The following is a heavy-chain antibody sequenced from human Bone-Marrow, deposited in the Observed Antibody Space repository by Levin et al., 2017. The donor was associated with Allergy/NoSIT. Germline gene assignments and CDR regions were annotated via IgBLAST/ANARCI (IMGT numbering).Heavy chain of an antibody. D-gene: IGHD6-19*01. CDR3: ARVSAVAGTRLFDY. V-gene: IGHV4-59*01. Sequence: SQTLSLTCTVSGGSINTSYWNWIRQPPGKGLEWIGFIYSTGTTNYNPSLTSRLTISLDTSKNQFSLNLSSVTAADTALYYCARVSAVAGTRLFDYWGQGILVTVSS. CDR1: GGSINTSY. CDR2: IYSTGTT. J-gene: IGHJ4*02.